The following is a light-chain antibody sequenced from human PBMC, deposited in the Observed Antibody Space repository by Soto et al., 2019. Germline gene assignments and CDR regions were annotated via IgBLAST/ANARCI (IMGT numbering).Light chain of an antibody. V-gene: IGLV2-14*01. CDR1: SSDVGGYNY. J-gene: IGLJ2*01. Sequence: QFALTQPASVYGSPGQSITISCTRTSSDVGGYNYVSWYQQHPDKAPKLIIYEVVNRPSGVSDRFSGSKSGNTASLTISGLQAKDEADYYCSSYTNTSTLGVVFGGGTKVNVL. CDR2: EVV. CDR3: SSYTNTSTLGVV.